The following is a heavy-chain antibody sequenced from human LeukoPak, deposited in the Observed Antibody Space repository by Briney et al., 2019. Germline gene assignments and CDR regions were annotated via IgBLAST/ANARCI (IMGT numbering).Heavy chain of an antibody. CDR3: ASAVVVVAATWFDY. V-gene: IGHV4-34*01. D-gene: IGHD2-15*01. J-gene: IGHJ4*02. CDR2: INHSGST. CDR1: GGSFSGYY. Sequence: PAETLSLTCAVYGGSFSGYYWSWIRQPPGKGLEWIGEINHSGSTNYNPSLKSRLTISVDTSKNQFSLKLSSVTAADTAVYYCASAVVVVAATWFDYWGQGTLVTVSS.